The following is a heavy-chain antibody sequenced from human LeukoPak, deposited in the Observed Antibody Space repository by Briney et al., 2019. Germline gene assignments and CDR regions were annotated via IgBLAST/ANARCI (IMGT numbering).Heavy chain of an antibody. Sequence: ASVKVSCKASGYTFTSYDINWVRQATGQGLEWMGWINPNSGGTNYAQKFQGRVTMTRDTSISTAYMELSRLRSDDTAVYYCARDRVAAAGSDVWGKGTTVTVSS. V-gene: IGHV1-2*02. CDR1: GYTFTSYD. D-gene: IGHD6-13*01. J-gene: IGHJ6*04. CDR3: ARDRVAAAGSDV. CDR2: INPNSGGT.